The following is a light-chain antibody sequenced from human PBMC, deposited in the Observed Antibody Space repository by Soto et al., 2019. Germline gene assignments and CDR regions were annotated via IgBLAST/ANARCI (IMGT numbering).Light chain of an antibody. CDR3: QQYASAPYT. J-gene: IGKJ2*01. V-gene: IGKV3-20*01. CDR1: QTLTSSY. CDR2: GAS. Sequence: EIVLTQSPGTLSLSPGERATLSCRASQTLTSSYLAWYQQKPGQAPRLLIYGASSRATGIPDRFSGSGSGTDFTLTIRRLKPEDFEVYYCQQYASAPYTFGQGTKLEIK.